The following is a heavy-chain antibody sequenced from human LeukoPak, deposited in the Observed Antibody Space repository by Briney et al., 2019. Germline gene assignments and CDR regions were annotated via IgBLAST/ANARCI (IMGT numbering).Heavy chain of an antibody. Sequence: GGSLRLSCAASGFTFSGSAVHWVRQAPGKGLEWVGRIRTKPKNYATVFAASVEGRFTISRDDSKNTAYLQMNSLKTEDTAIYYCTRLWDTSSWYPDFDYWGQGTLVTVSS. CDR3: TRLWDTSSWYPDFDY. CDR2: IRTKPKNYAT. V-gene: IGHV3-73*01. D-gene: IGHD6-13*01. J-gene: IGHJ4*02. CDR1: GFTFSGSA.